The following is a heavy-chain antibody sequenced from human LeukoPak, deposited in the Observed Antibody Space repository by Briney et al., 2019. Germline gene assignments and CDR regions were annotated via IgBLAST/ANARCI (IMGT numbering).Heavy chain of an antibody. CDR1: GYKFTDYW. CDR2: IFPGDSDT. D-gene: IGHD6-13*01. CDR3: SRHDGGGGSSYDFDI. J-gene: IGHJ3*02. Sequence: GESLKISCKASGYKFTDYWIVWVRQMPGQGLECMGIIFPGDSDTRYRPSFQGQVTISADKPINTAYLQWSSLKASDTAMYYCSRHDGGGGSSYDFDIWGQGTMVTVSS. V-gene: IGHV5-51*01.